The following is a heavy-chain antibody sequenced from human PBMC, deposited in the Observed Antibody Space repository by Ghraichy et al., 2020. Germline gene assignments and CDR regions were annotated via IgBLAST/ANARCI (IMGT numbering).Heavy chain of an antibody. CDR1: GGSVSSGSYY. CDR3: ARWGYSYHLAIDY. J-gene: IGHJ4*02. CDR2: IYYSGST. V-gene: IGHV4-61*01. Sequence: SETLSLTCTVSGGSVSSGSYYWSWIRQPPGKGLEWIGYIYYSGSTNYNPSLKSRVTISVDTSKNQFSLKLSSVTAADTAVYYCARWGYSYHLAIDYWGQGTLVTVSS. D-gene: IGHD5-18*01.